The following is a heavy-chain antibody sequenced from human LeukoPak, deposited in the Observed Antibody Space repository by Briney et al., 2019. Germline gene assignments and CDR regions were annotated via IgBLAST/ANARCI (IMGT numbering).Heavy chain of an antibody. Sequence: SETLSLTCTVSGGSISSSSYYWGWIRQPPGRGLEWIGSIYYSGSTYYNPSLKSRVTISVDTSKNQFSLKLSSVTAADTAVYYCARPLGWFGESNFDYWGQGTLVTVSS. D-gene: IGHD3-10*01. CDR2: IYYSGST. J-gene: IGHJ4*02. CDR1: GGSISSSSYY. CDR3: ARPLGWFGESNFDY. V-gene: IGHV4-39*01.